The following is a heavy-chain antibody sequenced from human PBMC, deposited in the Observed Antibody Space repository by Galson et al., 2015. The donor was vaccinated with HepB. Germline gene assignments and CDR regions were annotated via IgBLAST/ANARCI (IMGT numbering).Heavy chain of an antibody. J-gene: IGHJ5*02. CDR2: ILCDGSKK. D-gene: IGHD2-2*01. CDR3: ARADTIHQIFDD. CDR1: GFTFSSYA. V-gene: IGHV3-30-3*01. Sequence: SLRLSGAASGFTFSSYARHWVRQAPGTGREWVALILCDGSKKYYADSVKGRFTITRDNSKNTLDLQVNSLRAHDTAVYYRARADTIHQIFDDWGQGTLVTVSS.